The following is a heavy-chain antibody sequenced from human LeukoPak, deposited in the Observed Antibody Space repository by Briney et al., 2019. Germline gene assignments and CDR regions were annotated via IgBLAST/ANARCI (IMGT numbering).Heavy chain of an antibody. D-gene: IGHD3-10*01. Sequence: GGSLRLSCATSGFSFDNYGMSWVRQAPGKGLEWVSAIYWNGGGTGYADSVKGRFTISRDNAKNSLYLQMNSLRVEDTALYYCARDYYGSGTYFSPAGHWGQGTLVTVSS. CDR2: IYWNGGGT. CDR3: ARDYYGSGTYFSPAGH. J-gene: IGHJ4*02. CDR1: GFSFDNYG. V-gene: IGHV3-20*04.